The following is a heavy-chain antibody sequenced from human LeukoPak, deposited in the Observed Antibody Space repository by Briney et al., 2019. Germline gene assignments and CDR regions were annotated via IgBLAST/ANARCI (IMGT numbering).Heavy chain of an antibody. V-gene: IGHV3-30*02. CDR1: GFTFSSYG. D-gene: IGHD3-16*02. CDR2: IRYDGSNK. CDR3: AKDRSVWGSYRFFDY. J-gene: IGHJ4*02. Sequence: GGSLRLCCAASGFTFSSYGMHWVRQAPGKGLEWVAFIRYDGSNKYYADSVKGRFTISRDNSKNTLYLQMNSLRAEDTAVYYCAKDRSVWGSYRFFDYWGQGTLVTVSS.